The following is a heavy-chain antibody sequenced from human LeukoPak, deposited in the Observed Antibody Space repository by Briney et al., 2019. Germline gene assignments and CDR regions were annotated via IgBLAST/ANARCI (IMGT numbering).Heavy chain of an antibody. D-gene: IGHD2-15*01. CDR2: INPNTGDT. V-gene: IGHV1-2*02. CDR1: GYTFTAYY. CDR3: ASYPRYVSTPPFDY. Sequence: GASVKVTCTASGYTFTAYYMHWVRQAPGQGPEWMGWINPNTGDTKYAQKFQGRVTMTRDTTISTAYLELSRLTSDDTAVYYCASYPRYVSTPPFDYWGQGTLVTVSS. J-gene: IGHJ4*02.